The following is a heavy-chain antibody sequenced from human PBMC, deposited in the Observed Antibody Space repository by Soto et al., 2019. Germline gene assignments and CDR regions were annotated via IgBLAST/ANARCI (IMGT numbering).Heavy chain of an antibody. CDR2: ILYSGST. J-gene: IGHJ5*02. D-gene: IGHD6-19*01. CDR1: GDSITNYY. V-gene: IGHV4-59*01. CDR3: ARKFSGLYSGFGP. Sequence: SETLSLTCSVSGDSITNYYWNWIRQPPGKGLEWIGSILYSGSTNYNPSLKSRVTISIDTSKNQIALKLTSVTAADTAVYYCARKFSGLYSGFGPWGKGVMVTVSS.